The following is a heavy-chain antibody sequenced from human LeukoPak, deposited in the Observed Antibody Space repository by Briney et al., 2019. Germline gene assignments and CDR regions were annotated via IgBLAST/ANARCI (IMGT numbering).Heavy chain of an antibody. Sequence: SETLSLTCTVSGGSITTYFWSWIRQAPGKGLEWIGFINYSESANSNPALKSRLTMSIDTSRNHFSLKLSSVTAADTAVYYCARGLYCGGDCYPDGFDIWAKGQWSPSPQ. CDR1: GGSITTYF. V-gene: IGHV4-59*01. D-gene: IGHD2-21*02. CDR2: INYSESA. CDR3: ARGLYCGGDCYPDGFDI. J-gene: IGHJ3*02.